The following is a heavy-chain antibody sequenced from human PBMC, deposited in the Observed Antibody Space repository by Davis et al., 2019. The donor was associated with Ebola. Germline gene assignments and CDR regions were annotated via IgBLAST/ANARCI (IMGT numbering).Heavy chain of an antibody. J-gene: IGHJ4*02. CDR3: VGTYDSIDY. CDR2: IRSKAKNYAT. Sequence: PGGSLRLSCAASGFTFSGSAMHWVRQASGKGLEWFGRIRSKAKNYATAYGASVKGRFTISRDDSKNMAYLQMNSLKTEDTAVYYCVGTYDSIDYWGQGTLVTVSS. V-gene: IGHV3-73*01. CDR1: GFTFSGSA. D-gene: IGHD3-22*01.